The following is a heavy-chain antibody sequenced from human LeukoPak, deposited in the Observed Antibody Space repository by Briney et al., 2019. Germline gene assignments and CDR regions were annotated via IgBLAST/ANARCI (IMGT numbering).Heavy chain of an antibody. J-gene: IGHJ4*02. V-gene: IGHV1-18*01. D-gene: IGHD4-17*01. CDR2: ISAYSGNT. CDR3: ARAEGLSTLYGDYDY. CDR1: GYTFTSYG. Sequence: ASVTVSRKASGYTFTSYGISWVRQAPGQGLEWMGWISAYSGNTNYAQKLQGRVTMTTDTSTSTAYMELRSLRSDDTAVYYCARAEGLSTLYGDYDYWGQGTLVTVSS.